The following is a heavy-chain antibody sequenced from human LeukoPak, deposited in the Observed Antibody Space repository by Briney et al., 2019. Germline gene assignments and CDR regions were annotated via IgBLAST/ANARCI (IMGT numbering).Heavy chain of an antibody. CDR3: AKFPLAVAGSISFPYDY. CDR1: GFTFDDYG. J-gene: IGHJ4*02. CDR2: ISGSGGST. D-gene: IGHD6-19*01. V-gene: IGHV3-23*01. Sequence: PGGSLRLSCAASGFTFDDYGMSWVRQAPGKGLEWVSAISGSGGSTHYADSVKGRFTISRDNSKNTLYLQMNSLRAEDTAVYYCAKFPLAVAGSISFPYDYWGQGTLVTVSS.